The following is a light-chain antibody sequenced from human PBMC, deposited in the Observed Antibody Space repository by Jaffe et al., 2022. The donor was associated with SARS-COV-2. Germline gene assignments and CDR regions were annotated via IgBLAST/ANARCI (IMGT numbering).Light chain of an antibody. Sequence: QSALTQPASVSGSPGQSITISCTGTSSDVGGYNYVSWYQQHPGKAPKLMIYEVSNRPSGVPDRFSGSKSGNTASLTISGLQAEDEADYYCSSYTSSNTRYVFGIGTKVTVL. CDR3: SSYTSSNTRYV. CDR2: EVS. J-gene: IGLJ1*01. V-gene: IGLV2-14*01. CDR1: SSDVGGYNY.